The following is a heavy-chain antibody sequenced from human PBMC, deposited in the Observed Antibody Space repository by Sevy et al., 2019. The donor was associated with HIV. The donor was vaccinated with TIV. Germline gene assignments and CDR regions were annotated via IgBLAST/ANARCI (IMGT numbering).Heavy chain of an antibody. J-gene: IGHJ6*02. V-gene: IGHV3-15*01. CDR2: IKSKTDGGTA. CDR1: GFTFSNAW. Sequence: GGSLRLSCAASGFTFSNAWMSWVRQAPGKGLEWVGRIKSKTDGGTADYAAPVKGRFTISSEDSENMLYLQMKGLKTDDTAVYYCTKVYRSGSYYGYYYGMDVWRQGTTVTVSS. CDR3: TKVYRSGSYYGYYYGMDV. D-gene: IGHD1-26*01.